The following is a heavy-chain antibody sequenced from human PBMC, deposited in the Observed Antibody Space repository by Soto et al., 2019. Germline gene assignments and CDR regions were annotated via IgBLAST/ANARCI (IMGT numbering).Heavy chain of an antibody. V-gene: IGHV3-23*01. Sequence: EVQVLESGGGLVQPGGSLRLSCVFSEFAFSTFGMSWVRQAPGKGLESVSSISAIGDSTYHADSVKGRFSISRDNSRNSLDLQMNNLRAEDTAVYYCATVGPYSPRWDFWGQGTVVSVSS. CDR2: ISAIGDST. CDR1: EFAFSTFG. D-gene: IGHD2-15*01. J-gene: IGHJ3*01. CDR3: ATVGPYSPRWDF.